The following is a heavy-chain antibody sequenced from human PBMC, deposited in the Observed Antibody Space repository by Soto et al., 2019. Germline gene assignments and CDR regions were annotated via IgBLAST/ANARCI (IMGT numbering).Heavy chain of an antibody. Sequence: ASVKVSCKASGYTFSTYGISGVVQAPLQGRNGMGCIGAYNGDTNYAQKLQGRVTMTTDTSTSTAYMELTSLRSDDTAIYYCARDRGYSPDSFDIWGQGTMVTVSS. CDR2: IGAYNGDT. CDR1: GYTFSTYG. J-gene: IGHJ3*02. D-gene: IGHD5-18*01. CDR3: ARDRGYSPDSFDI. V-gene: IGHV1-18*01.